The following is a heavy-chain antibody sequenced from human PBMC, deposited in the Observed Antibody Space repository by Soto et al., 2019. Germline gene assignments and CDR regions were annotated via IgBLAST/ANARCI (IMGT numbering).Heavy chain of an antibody. J-gene: IGHJ6*02. CDR2: ISAYNGNT. CDR3: ARVDSNYVAMDV. V-gene: IGHV1-18*01. D-gene: IGHD4-4*01. Sequence: ASVKVSCKASGYTFTSYGISWVRQAPGQGLEWMGWISAYNGNTNYAQKLQGRVTMTTDTSTSTAYMELRSLRSDDTAVYYCARVDSNYVAMDVWGQVSTVTFSS. CDR1: GYTFTSYG.